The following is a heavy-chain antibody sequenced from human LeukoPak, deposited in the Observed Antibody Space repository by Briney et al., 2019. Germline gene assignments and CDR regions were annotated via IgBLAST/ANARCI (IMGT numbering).Heavy chain of an antibody. J-gene: IGHJ4*02. CDR3: ARLQIAVAGTDYYFDY. CDR1: GRSFSGYY. D-gene: IGHD6-19*01. CDR2: INHSGST. V-gene: IGHV4-34*01. Sequence: SETLSLTCAVYGRSFSGYYWSWIRQPPGKGLEWIGEINHSGSTNYNPSLKSRVTISVDTSKNQFSLKLSSVTAADTAVYYCARLQIAVAGTDYYFDYWGQGTLVTVSS.